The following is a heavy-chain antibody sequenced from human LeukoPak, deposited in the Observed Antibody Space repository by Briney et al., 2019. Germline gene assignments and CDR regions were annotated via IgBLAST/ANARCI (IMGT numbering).Heavy chain of an antibody. CDR1: GGSFSGYY. CDR2: TNHSGST. D-gene: IGHD2-2*01. V-gene: IGHV4-34*01. Sequence: PSETLSLTCAVYGGSFSGYYWSWIRQPPGKGLEWIGETNHSGSTNYNPSLKSRVTISVDTSKNQFSLKLSSVTAADTAVYYCARVLVWDCSSTSCSDYWGQGTLVTVSS. J-gene: IGHJ4*02. CDR3: ARVLVWDCSSTSCSDY.